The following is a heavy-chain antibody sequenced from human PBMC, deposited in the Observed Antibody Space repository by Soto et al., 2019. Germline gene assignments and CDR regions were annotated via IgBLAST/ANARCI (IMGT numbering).Heavy chain of an antibody. D-gene: IGHD3-10*01. J-gene: IGHJ3*02. CDR1: GFTFSDYY. Sequence: GGSLRLSCAASGFTFSDYYMIWIRQAPGKGREWVASISRSGTGKYYVDFVKGRFTISRDNAKNSLYLQMNSLRAENTAVYYFASVFSGRESHDAFDSWGQGTMV. CDR2: ISRSGTGK. CDR3: ASVFSGRESHDAFDS. V-gene: IGHV3-11*01.